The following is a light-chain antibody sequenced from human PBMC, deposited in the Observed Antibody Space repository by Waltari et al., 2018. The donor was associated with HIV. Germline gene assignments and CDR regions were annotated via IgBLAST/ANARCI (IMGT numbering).Light chain of an antibody. CDR3: CTYAAKYVL. CDR1: GSDVGNLNF. Sequence: QSALTQPRSVSGSPGQSVTISCTRTGSDVGNLNFVSWYQHLPAKAPKLLIYDVTKRPSGVPDRFSGSKSGDTASLTISGLQAEDEADYYCCTYAAKYVLFGGGTNLTVL. V-gene: IGLV2-11*01. J-gene: IGLJ2*01. CDR2: DVT.